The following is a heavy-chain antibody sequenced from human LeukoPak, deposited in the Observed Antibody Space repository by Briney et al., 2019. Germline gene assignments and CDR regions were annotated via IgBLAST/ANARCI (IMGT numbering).Heavy chain of an antibody. J-gene: IGHJ4*02. V-gene: IGHV4-34*01. CDR2: INHSGST. D-gene: IGHD3-22*01. CDR1: GGSFSGYY. Sequence: SETLSLTYAVYGGSFSGYYWSWIRQPPGKGLEWIGEINHSGSTNYNPSLKSRVTISVDTSKNQFSLKLSSVTAADTAVYYCARIEYYYDSSGYLGYWGQGTLVTVSS. CDR3: ARIEYYYDSSGYLGY.